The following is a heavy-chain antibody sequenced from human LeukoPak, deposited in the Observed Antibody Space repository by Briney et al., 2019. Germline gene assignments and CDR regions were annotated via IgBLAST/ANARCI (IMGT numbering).Heavy chain of an antibody. Sequence: PSETLSLTCTVSGGSISRYYWSWIRQPAGKGLEWIGRIYSDGTITYNPSLQSRLTMSIDTSKSQFSLKLSFVTAADTAVYYCARDVVAAAGTWDYWGQGTLVTVSS. D-gene: IGHD6-13*01. CDR1: GGSISRYY. V-gene: IGHV4-4*07. J-gene: IGHJ4*02. CDR2: IYSDGTI. CDR3: ARDVVAAAGTWDY.